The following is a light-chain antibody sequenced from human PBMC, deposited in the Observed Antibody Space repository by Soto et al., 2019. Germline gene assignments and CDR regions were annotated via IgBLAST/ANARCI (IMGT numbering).Light chain of an antibody. CDR2: GAS. V-gene: IGKV3D-7*01. CDR1: QNININY. Sequence: EIVLTQSPGTLSLSPGERATLSCRASQNININYLSWYQQKPGQAPRLLIYGASTRATGIPARFSGSGSGTDFTLTISSLQSEDFAVYYCQQYNDWPLTFGGGTKVDIK. J-gene: IGKJ4*01. CDR3: QQYNDWPLT.